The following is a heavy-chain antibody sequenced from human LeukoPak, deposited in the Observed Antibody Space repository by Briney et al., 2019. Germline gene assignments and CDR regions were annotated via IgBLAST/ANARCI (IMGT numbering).Heavy chain of an antibody. CDR3: ARDRYYYGSGTSVLSYYMDV. CDR1: GYTFTSYG. CDR2: ISAYNGNT. D-gene: IGHD3-10*01. Sequence: ASVKVSCKASGYTFTSYGISWVRQAPGQGLEWMGWISAYNGNTNYAQKLQSRVTMTTDTSTSTVYMELSSLRSEDTAVYYCARDRYYYGSGTSVLSYYMDVWGKGTTVTVSS. J-gene: IGHJ6*03. V-gene: IGHV1-18*01.